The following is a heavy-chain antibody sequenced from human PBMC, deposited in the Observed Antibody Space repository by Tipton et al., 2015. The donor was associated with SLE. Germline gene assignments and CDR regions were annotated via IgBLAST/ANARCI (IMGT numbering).Heavy chain of an antibody. D-gene: IGHD2/OR15-2a*01. V-gene: IGHV4-59*01. CDR2: VHNSGST. CDR3: ARQICHSGSCYFDY. J-gene: IGHJ4*02. CDR1: RGSISSYY. Sequence: TLSLTCTVSRGSISSYYWSWIRQPPGKGLEWIAHVHNSGSTNFNPSLRSRVTISVDTSNQFSLQLSSATAADTAVYYCARQICHSGSCYFDYWGQGALVTVSS.